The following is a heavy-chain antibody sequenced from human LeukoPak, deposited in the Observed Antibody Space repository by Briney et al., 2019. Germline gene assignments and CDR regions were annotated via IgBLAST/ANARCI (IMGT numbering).Heavy chain of an antibody. CDR3: ARDLVLSRSVGASEKVDY. D-gene: IGHD1-26*01. Sequence: GGSLRLSCAASGFTFSSYSMYWVRQAPGKGLEWVSSISTSGGYIYYADSVKGRFTMSRDNAKNSLYLQMDSLRAEDTAVYYCARDLVLSRSVGASEKVDYWGQGTLVTVSS. CDR1: GFTFSSYS. CDR2: ISTSGGYI. V-gene: IGHV3-21*01. J-gene: IGHJ4*02.